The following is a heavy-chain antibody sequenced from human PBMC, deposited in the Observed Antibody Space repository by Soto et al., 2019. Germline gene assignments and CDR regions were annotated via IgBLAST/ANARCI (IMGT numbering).Heavy chain of an antibody. D-gene: IGHD6-19*01. Sequence: SVKVSCKASGGTFSSYAISWVRQAPGQGLEWMGGIIPIFGTANYAQKFQGRVTITADESTSTAYMELSSLRSEDTAVYYCAARIAVAGKPYYYGMDVWGQGTTVTV. V-gene: IGHV1-69*13. CDR3: AARIAVAGKPYYYGMDV. J-gene: IGHJ6*02. CDR2: IIPIFGTA. CDR1: GGTFSSYA.